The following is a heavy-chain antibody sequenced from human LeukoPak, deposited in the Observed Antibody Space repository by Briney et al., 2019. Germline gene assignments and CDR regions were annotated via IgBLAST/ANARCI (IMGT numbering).Heavy chain of an antibody. CDR3: ARGGGYVRPYGY. D-gene: IGHD3-10*01. Sequence: SETLSLTCAVYGGSFIGYYWSWIRQPPGKGLEWIGEINHSGSTNYNPSLKSRVTISVDTSKNQFSLKLSSVTAADTAVYYCARGGGYVRPYGYWGQGTLVTVSS. J-gene: IGHJ4*02. CDR1: GGSFIGYY. V-gene: IGHV4-34*01. CDR2: INHSGST.